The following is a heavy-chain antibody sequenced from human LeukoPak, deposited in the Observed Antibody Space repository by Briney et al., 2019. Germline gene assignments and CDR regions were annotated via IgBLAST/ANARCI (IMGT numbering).Heavy chain of an antibody. V-gene: IGHV4-34*01. CDR2: INQSGST. CDR1: GGSFSGYY. Sequence: SETLSLTCAVYGGSFSGYYWSWIRQPPGKGLEWIGEINQSGSTNYNPSLESRVTISVDTSKNQFSLKLSSVTAADTAVYYCATKLSTDPHYFDYWGQGILVTVSS. D-gene: IGHD5/OR15-5a*01. J-gene: IGHJ4*02. CDR3: ATKLSTDPHYFDY.